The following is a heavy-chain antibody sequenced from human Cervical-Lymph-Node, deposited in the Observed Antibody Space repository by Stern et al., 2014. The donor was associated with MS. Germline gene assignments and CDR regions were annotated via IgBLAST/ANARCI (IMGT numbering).Heavy chain of an antibody. CDR1: GYTFTSYY. D-gene: IGHD6-19*01. CDR2: INPSGGST. V-gene: IGHV1-46*01. J-gene: IGHJ4*02. CDR3: AREAGGWYVADY. Sequence: VQLVQSGAEVKKPGASVKVSCKASGYTFTSYYMHWVRQAPGQGLEWMGIINPSGGSTSYAQKFQGRVTMTRDTSTSTVYMELSSLRSGDPAVYYGAREAGGWYVADYWGRGTRVTVPS.